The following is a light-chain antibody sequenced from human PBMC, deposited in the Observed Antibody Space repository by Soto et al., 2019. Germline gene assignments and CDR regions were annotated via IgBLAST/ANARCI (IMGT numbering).Light chain of an antibody. J-gene: IGKJ1*01. CDR2: GAS. Sequence: EIVLTQSPGTLSLSPGERATLSCRASQSVSSSDLAWYQQKPGQAPRPLIYGASSRAIGIPDRFSGSGSGTDFTLTISRREPEDFAVYYCQQYGSSPWTFGQGTKVEI. V-gene: IGKV3-20*01. CDR3: QQYGSSPWT. CDR1: QSVSSSD.